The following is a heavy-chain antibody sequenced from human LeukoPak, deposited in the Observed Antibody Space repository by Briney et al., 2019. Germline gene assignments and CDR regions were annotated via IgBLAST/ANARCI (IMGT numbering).Heavy chain of an antibody. V-gene: IGHV1-18*04. CDR1: GYTFSGYY. CDR3: ARGPGGRSGYYPLEDYYYYYYMDV. Sequence: ASVKVSCKASGYTFSGYYMHWVRQAPGQGLEWMGWISAYKGNTNYAQKFQGRVTMTTDTSTSTAYMEPRSLRSDDTAVYYCARGPGGRSGYYPLEDYYYYYYMDVWGKGTMVTVSS. CDR2: ISAYKGNT. D-gene: IGHD3-22*01. J-gene: IGHJ6*03.